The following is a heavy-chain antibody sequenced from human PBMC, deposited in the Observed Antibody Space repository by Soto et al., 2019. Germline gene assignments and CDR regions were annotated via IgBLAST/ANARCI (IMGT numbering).Heavy chain of an antibody. D-gene: IGHD2-15*01. Sequence: QVQLVESGGGVVQPGRSLRLSCAASGFTFSSYGMHWVRQAPGKGLEWVAVIWYDGSNKYYADSVKGRFTISRDNSKNTLYLQMNSLRAEYTAVYYCARDKVSCSGGSCKSHFDYWGQGTLVTVSS. J-gene: IGHJ4*02. CDR3: ARDKVSCSGGSCKSHFDY. CDR1: GFTFSSYG. CDR2: IWYDGSNK. V-gene: IGHV3-33*01.